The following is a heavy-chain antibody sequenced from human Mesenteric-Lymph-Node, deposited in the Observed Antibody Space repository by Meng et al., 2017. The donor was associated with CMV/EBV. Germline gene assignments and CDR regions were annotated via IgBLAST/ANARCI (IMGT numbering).Heavy chain of an antibody. D-gene: IGHD6-25*01. CDR3: ARGALKQRLMGSPFDI. V-gene: IGHV1-2*02. Sequence: ASVKVSCKSSGYTFTDFYIHWVRQAPGQGPEWTGWINPRGGHMYAQKFQGSVTMAGDTSLNTAHLEVRGLKTDDTAMYYCARGALKQRLMGSPFDIWGQGTMVTVSS. CDR1: GYTFTDFY. J-gene: IGHJ3*02. CDR2: INPRGGH.